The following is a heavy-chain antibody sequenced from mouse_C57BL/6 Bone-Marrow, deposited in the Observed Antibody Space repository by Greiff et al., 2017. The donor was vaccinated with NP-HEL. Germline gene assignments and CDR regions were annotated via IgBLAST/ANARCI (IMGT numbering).Heavy chain of an antibody. Sequence: EVMLVESGGDLVKPGGSLKLSCAASGFTFSSYGMSWVRQTPDKRLEWVATISSGGSYTYYPDSVKGRFTISRDNAKNTLYLQMSSLKSEDTAMYYGARHITGMDYWGQGTTLTVSS. D-gene: IGHD4-1*01. V-gene: IGHV5-6*01. CDR2: ISSGGSYT. J-gene: IGHJ2*01. CDR1: GFTFSSYG. CDR3: ARHITGMDY.